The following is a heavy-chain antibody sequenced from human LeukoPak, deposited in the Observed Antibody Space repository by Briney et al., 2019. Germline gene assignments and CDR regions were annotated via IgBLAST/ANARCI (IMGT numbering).Heavy chain of an antibody. CDR1: GFTFSNAW. Sequence: SGGSLRLSCAASGFTFSNAWMSWVRQAPGKGLEWVGRIKSKTDGETTDYAAPVKGRFTISRDDSKNTLYVQMNSLKTEDTAVYYCITTAYTNRWYWGRGTLVTVSS. CDR3: ITTAYTNRWY. D-gene: IGHD2-8*01. J-gene: IGHJ4*02. V-gene: IGHV3-15*01. CDR2: IKSKTDGETT.